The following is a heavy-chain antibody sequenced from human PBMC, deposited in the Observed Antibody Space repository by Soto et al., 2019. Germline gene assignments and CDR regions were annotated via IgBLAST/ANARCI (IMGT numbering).Heavy chain of an antibody. V-gene: IGHV4-34*01. Sequence: QVQLQQWGAGLLKPSETLSLTCAVYGGSFSGYYWSWIRQPPRKGLEWIGETNHSGSTNYNPSLKSRGTISVDTSKHQFSLKLSSVTAAYTAVYYCARRLLWWGAPYDLWGRGTLVTVSS. J-gene: IGHJ2*01. CDR1: GGSFSGYY. CDR3: ARRLLWWGAPYDL. CDR2: TNHSGST. D-gene: IGHD3-10*01.